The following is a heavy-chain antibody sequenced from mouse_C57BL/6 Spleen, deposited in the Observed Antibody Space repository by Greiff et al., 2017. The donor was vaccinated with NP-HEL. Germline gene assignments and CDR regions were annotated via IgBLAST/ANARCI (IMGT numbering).Heavy chain of an antibody. J-gene: IGHJ2*01. D-gene: IGHD2-5*01. V-gene: IGHV1-61*01. CDR3: ARENSNRYYFDY. CDR2: IYPSDSET. Sequence: VQLQQPGAELVRPGSSVKLSCKASGYTFTSYWMDWVKQRPGQGLEWIGNIYPSDSETHYNQKFKDKATLTVDKSSSTAYMQLSSLTSEDSAVYYCARENSNRYYFDYWGQGTTLTVSS. CDR1: GYTFTSYW.